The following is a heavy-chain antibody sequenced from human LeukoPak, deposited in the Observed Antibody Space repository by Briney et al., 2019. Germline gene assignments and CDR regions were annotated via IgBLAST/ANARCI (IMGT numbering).Heavy chain of an antibody. CDR2: IKEDGSEK. Sequence: PGGSLRLSCAASGFTFNNFWIAWVRQAPGKGLEWVANIKEDGSEKNYVDSVKGRFTISRDNAMNSQSLQVNSLRVEDTAVYYCARVPGSGSFYRVLDYWGQGTPVTVSS. CDR1: GFTFNNFW. V-gene: IGHV3-7*05. J-gene: IGHJ4*02. CDR3: ARVPGSGSFYRVLDY. D-gene: IGHD3-10*01.